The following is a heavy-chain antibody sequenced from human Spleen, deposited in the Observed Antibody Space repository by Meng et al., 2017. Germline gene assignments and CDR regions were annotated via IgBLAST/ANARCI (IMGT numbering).Heavy chain of an antibody. CDR3: AKGGLGELSFEGDY. CDR2: ISGSGGST. D-gene: IGHD3-16*01. Sequence: GGSLRLSCAASGFTFSGYAMSWVRQAPGKGLEWVSAISGSGGSTYYADSVKGRFTISRDNSKNTLYLQMNSLRAEDTAVYYCAKGGLGELSFEGDYWGQGTLVTVSS. V-gene: IGHV3-23*01. J-gene: IGHJ4*02. CDR1: GFTFSGYA.